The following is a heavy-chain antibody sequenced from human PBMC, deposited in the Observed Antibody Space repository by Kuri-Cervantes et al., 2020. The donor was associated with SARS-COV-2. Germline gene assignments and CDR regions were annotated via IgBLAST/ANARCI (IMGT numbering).Heavy chain of an antibody. J-gene: IGHJ4*02. D-gene: IGHD3-16*01. Sequence: GSLRLSGTASGGSISSYNWSWIRQPPGKGLEWVGYIYYSGSTKYNPSLKSRVTISVDTSKNQFSLKLSSVTTADTAVYYCARGVPVRGSIPVGAGTFDYWGQGTLVTVSS. CDR2: IYYSGST. CDR1: GGSISSYN. V-gene: IGHV4-59*01. CDR3: ARGVPVRGSIPVGAGTFDY.